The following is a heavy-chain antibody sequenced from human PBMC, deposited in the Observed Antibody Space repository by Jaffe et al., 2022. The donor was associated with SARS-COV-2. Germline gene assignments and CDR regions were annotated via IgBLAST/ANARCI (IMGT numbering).Heavy chain of an antibody. D-gene: IGHD3-10*01. J-gene: IGHJ4*02. Sequence: QVQLVESGGGVVQPGRSLRLSCAASGFTFSSYAMHWVRQAPGKGLEWVAVISYDGSNKYYADSVKGRFTISRDNSKNTLYLQMNSLRAEDTAVYYCARDQGATITMVRGVILYWGQGTLVTVSS. CDR3: ARDQGATITMVRGVILY. CDR2: ISYDGSNK. CDR1: GFTFSSYA. V-gene: IGHV3-30*04.